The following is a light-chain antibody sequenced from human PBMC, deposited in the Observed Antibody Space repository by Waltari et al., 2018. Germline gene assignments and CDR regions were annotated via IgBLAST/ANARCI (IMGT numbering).Light chain of an antibody. Sequence: QSALPQPPSASGSPGQSVTISCAGTSADVGTYQYVSWYQQHPGRPPKLIIYEVTKRPSGVAARFSGSKSGNTASLTVSGLQAEDEADYYCTSYAGAHNLLFGGGTKLTVL. CDR1: SADVGTYQY. V-gene: IGLV2-8*01. CDR3: TSYAGAHNLL. CDR2: EVT. J-gene: IGLJ2*01.